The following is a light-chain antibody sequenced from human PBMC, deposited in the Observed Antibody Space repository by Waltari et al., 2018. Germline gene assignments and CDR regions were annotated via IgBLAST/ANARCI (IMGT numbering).Light chain of an antibody. V-gene: IGLV2-8*01. CDR1: RWAVGAYGY. CDR2: AVD. J-gene: IGLJ1*01. CDR3: TSYGGTNNFL. Sequence: QSALTQPPSATGSPGQSVTISCTGGRWAVGAYGYVSWYQQYPGRAPKGIMYAVDKRPSGVPDRFSGSKSGTTASLTISGLKVEDEADYYCTSYGGTNNFLFGSGTKVTV.